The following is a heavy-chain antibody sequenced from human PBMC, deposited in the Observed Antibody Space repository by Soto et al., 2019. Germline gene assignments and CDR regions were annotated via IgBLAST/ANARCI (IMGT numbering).Heavy chain of an antibody. CDR1: GGSISSSSYY. Sequence: QLQLQESGPGLVKPSETLSLTCTVSGGSISSSSYYWGWIRQPPGKGLEWIGSIYYSGSTYYNPSLKSRVTISVDTSKNQFSLKLSSVTAADTAVYYCASIVVVVAATLVDYWGQGTLVTVSS. J-gene: IGHJ4*02. V-gene: IGHV4-39*01. CDR3: ASIVVVVAATLVDY. CDR2: IYYSGST. D-gene: IGHD2-15*01.